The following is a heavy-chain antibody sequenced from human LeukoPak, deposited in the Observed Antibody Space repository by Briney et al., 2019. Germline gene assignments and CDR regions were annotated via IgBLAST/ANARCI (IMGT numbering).Heavy chain of an antibody. Sequence: GGSLTLSCTASGFTFSNYEMNWVRQAPGKGLEWVSYISSGGNTIYYADSVKGRLTCSRDNATNSLYMPMNSLRAEDTDVDYCTRGGGYSYYWGQGTLVTVSS. V-gene: IGHV3-48*03. CDR3: TRGGGYSYY. CDR2: ISSGGNTI. D-gene: IGHD2-15*01. CDR1: GFTFSNYE. J-gene: IGHJ4*02.